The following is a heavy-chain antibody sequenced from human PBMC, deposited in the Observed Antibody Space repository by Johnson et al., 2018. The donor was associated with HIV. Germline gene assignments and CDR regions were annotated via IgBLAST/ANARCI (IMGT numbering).Heavy chain of an antibody. CDR3: VKDSLEEDAFDF. Sequence: EVQLVESGGGSVQPGRSLRLSCAASGFTFEDYAMHWVRLVPGKGLEWVSGISLNSGSAAYADYVKGRFTISRKNAKNSLYLQMNSLRLEDTALYYCVKDSLEEDAFDFWGQGTMVTVST. CDR2: ISLNSGSA. CDR1: GFTFEDYA. V-gene: IGHV3-9*01. J-gene: IGHJ3*01.